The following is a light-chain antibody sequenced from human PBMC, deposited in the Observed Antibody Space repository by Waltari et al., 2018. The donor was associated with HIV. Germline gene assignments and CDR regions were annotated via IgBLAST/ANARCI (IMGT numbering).Light chain of an antibody. CDR3: ASFTSDDTVM. CDR2: DAN. V-gene: IGLV2-14*03. J-gene: IGLJ3*02. CDR1: DDDFGLRHF. Sequence: SAVTQPASVSGLPGQSVTISCTGHDDDFGLRHFVSWYPQHPGTPPRLMFSDANSRSPGIPDRVSASKSGETAFLTISSLRTEDDALYYCASFTSDDTVMFGGGTLVTVL.